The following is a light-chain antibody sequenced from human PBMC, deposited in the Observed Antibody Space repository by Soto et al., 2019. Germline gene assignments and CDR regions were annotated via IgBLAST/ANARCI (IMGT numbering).Light chain of an antibody. CDR1: QSVLYSSNNKNY. CDR3: QQYYSTLSYT. V-gene: IGKV4-1*01. Sequence: DIVMTQSPDSLAVSLGERATINCKSSQSVLYSSNNKNYLAWYQQKPGQPPKLLIYWASTRESGVPDRFSGSGSCTAFTLTIISLQAEDVAVSYCQQYYSTLSYTFGQGTKVEIK. J-gene: IGKJ2*01. CDR2: WAS.